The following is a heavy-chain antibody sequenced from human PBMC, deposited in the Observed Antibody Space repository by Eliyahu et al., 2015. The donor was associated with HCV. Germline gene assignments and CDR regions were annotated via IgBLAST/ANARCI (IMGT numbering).Heavy chain of an antibody. CDR3: ARDGVGATNYFDY. D-gene: IGHD1-26*01. J-gene: IGHJ4*02. Sequence: QVQLVESXGGVVQPGRSLRLSCAASGFXFSSXALHWVRQAPGKGLEXVAVISYDGSNKYYADSVKGRFTISRDNSKNTLYLQMNSLRAEDTAVYYCARDGVGATNYFDYWGQGTLVTVSS. CDR2: ISYDGSNK. V-gene: IGHV3-30-3*01. CDR1: GFXFSSXA.